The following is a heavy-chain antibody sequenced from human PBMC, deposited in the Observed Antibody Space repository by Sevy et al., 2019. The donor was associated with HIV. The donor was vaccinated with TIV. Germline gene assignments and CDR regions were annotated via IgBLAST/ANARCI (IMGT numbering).Heavy chain of an antibody. J-gene: IGHJ4*02. V-gene: IGHV3-7*01. CDR2: IKPDGSDK. D-gene: IGHD6-19*01. CDR3: ARLSSPMPDSGWYDFFDH. CDR1: GFTFRTYW. Sequence: GGSLRLSCAASGFTFRTYWMSWVRQAPGKGLEWVANIKPDGSDKNSMDSVKGRFTISRDNAKNSLYLHVSSLRAEDTAVYYCARLSSPMPDSGWYDFFDHWGQGTLVTVSS.